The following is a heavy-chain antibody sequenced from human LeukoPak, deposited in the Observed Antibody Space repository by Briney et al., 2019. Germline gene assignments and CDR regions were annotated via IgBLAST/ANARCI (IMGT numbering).Heavy chain of an antibody. CDR1: GGTFSSYA. CDR3: ARTIAVAARGVGY. CDR2: INPNSGGT. D-gene: IGHD6-19*01. Sequence: ASVKVSCKASGGTFSSYAISWVRQAPGQGLEWMGWINPNSGGTNYAQKFQGRVTMTRDTSISTAYMELSRLRSDDTAVYYCARTIAVAARGVGYWGQGTLVTVSS. V-gene: IGHV1-2*02. J-gene: IGHJ4*02.